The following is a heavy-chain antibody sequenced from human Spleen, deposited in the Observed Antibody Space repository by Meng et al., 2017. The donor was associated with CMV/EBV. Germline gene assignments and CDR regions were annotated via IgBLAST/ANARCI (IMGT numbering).Heavy chain of an antibody. CDR2: ISWNSGSI. V-gene: IGHV3-9*01. CDR3: AKYTSPYYYYGLDV. Sequence: SLKISCAASGFTFDDYAMHWVRQAPGKGLEWVSGISWNSGSIGYADSVKGRFTISRDNANNTVFLQMNSLRAEDTAVYYCAKYTSPYYYYGLDVWGQGTTVTVSS. CDR1: GFTFDDYA. J-gene: IGHJ6*02.